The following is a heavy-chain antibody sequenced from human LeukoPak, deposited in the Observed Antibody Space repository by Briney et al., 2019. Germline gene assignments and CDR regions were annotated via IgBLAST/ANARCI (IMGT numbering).Heavy chain of an antibody. J-gene: IGHJ5*02. CDR3: AREGGYREDGNLDWFDP. V-gene: IGHV4-38-2*02. CDR2: IYHSGST. CDR1: GYSISSGYY. Sequence: SETLSLTCTVSGYSISSGYYWGWIRPPPGKGLEWIGSIYHSGSTYYNPSLKSRVTISVDTSKNQFSLKLSSVTAADTAVYYCAREGGYREDGNLDWFDPWGQGTLVTVSS. D-gene: IGHD6-25*01.